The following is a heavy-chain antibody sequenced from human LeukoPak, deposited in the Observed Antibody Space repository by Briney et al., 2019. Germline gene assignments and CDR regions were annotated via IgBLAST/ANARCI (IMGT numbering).Heavy chain of an antibody. D-gene: IGHD6-13*01. CDR3: ATRTFRIAAAVYYYYGMDV. CDR1: GYTLTELS. J-gene: IGHJ6*02. CDR2: FDPEDGET. V-gene: IGHV1-24*01. Sequence: GASVKVSCKVSGYTLTELSMHWVRQAPGKGLEWMGGFDPEDGETICAQKFQGRVTMTEDTSTDTAYMELSSLRSEDTAVYYCATRTFRIAAAVYYYYGMDVWGQGTTVTVSS.